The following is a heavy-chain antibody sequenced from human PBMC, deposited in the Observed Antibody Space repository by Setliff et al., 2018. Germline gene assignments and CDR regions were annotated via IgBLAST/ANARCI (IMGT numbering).Heavy chain of an antibody. V-gene: IGHV4-39*07. J-gene: IGHJ6*03. CDR3: VRTTRSTGFYGQGVAYYMDV. CDR1: GGSINSDSHY. D-gene: IGHD2-8*02. Sequence: SETLSLTCVVSGGSINSDSHYWGWIRQPPGKGLEWIGRIYSSGSTTYYNPSLESRVTTIMETSKNRFSLWLTSVTAADAAVYYCVRTTRSTGFYGQGVAYYMDVWDKGTTVTVSS. CDR2: IYSSGSTT.